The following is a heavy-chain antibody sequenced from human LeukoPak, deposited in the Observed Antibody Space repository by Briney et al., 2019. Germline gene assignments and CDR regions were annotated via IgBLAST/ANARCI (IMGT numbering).Heavy chain of an antibody. CDR2: IYYSGST. CDR3: ARESDYYDSSGYYWYFDL. D-gene: IGHD3-22*01. J-gene: IGHJ2*01. V-gene: IGHV4-59*01. Sequence: SETLSLTCTVSGGSISSYYWSWIRQPPGKGLEWIGYIYYSGSTNYNPSLKSRVTISVDTSKNQFSLKLSSVTAADTAVYYCARESDYYDSSGYYWYFDLWGRGTLVTVSS. CDR1: GGSISSYY.